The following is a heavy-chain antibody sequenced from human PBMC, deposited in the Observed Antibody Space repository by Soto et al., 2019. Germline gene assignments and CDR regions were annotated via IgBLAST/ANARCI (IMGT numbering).Heavy chain of an antibody. CDR1: GYSFTDYY. CDR3: ARGTFDSSGNYFAGWFGP. V-gene: IGHV1-2*02. Sequence: QVQLEQSGAEVKKPGASVKVSCKASGYSFTDYYIHWVRQAPGQGLEWMGWIIPNNGGTKYAQKFQDRVTMTSDTSITTAYMELGRLRSDDTAVYYCARGTFDSSGNYFAGWFGPWGQGTLVTVSS. J-gene: IGHJ5*02. CDR2: IIPNNGGT. D-gene: IGHD3-22*01.